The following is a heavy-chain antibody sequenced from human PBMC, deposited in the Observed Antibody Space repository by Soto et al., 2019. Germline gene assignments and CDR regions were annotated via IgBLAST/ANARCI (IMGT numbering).Heavy chain of an antibody. CDR3: VKSPWSRRGDLDL. Sequence: EVELVESGGGLAQTGRSLRLSCATSGFKFDDNDMYWVRQAPGKGLEWVAGISWNSGTIWYADSVKGRFTISRDNAKNSLFLEMSPLRREDTAIYYCVKSPWSRRGDLDLWGRGTLVTVSS. CDR1: GFKFDDND. CDR2: ISWNSGTI. J-gene: IGHJ2*01. V-gene: IGHV3-9*01. D-gene: IGHD2-8*01.